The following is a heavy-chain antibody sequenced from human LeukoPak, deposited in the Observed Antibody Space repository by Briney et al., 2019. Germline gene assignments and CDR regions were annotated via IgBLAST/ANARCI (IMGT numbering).Heavy chain of an antibody. CDR2: IYPSDGST. V-gene: IGHV1-46*01. Sequence: ASVKVSCKASGYTFTGSYMDWVRQAPGQGLEWMGMIYPSDGSTSYAQKFQGRVTVTRDTSTSTVHMELSGLRSEDTAVYYCARDQEAFDYWGQGTLVTVSS. CDR1: GYTFTGSY. J-gene: IGHJ4*02. CDR3: ARDQEAFDY.